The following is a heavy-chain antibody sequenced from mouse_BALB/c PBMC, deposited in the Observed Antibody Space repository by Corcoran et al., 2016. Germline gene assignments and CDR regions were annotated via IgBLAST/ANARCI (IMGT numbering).Heavy chain of an antibody. D-gene: IGHD2-4*01. CDR3: ARSLFYYDYSFAY. CDR2: INPYNGGT. J-gene: IGHJ3*01. Sequence: EVKLQQSGPELVKPGASMKISCKASGYSFTGYTMNWVKQSHGKNLEWIGLINPYNGGTSYNQKFKGKATLTVDKSSSTAYMELRSLTAEDSAVYYCARSLFYYDYSFAYWGQGTLVTVSA. V-gene: IGHV1-18*01. CDR1: GYSFTGYT.